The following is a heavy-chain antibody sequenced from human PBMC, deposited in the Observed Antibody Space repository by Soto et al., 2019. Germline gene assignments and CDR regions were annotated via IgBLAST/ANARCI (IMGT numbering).Heavy chain of an antibody. J-gene: IGHJ4*02. Sequence: AESLKISCTGSGYRFTSYWIGCVRQMLGKGLQWMGIIYPGDYDIRYSPAFQGEVTIAADKCISTAYLQWSSQKAPDTAMYYCAGRDPQLGASLGYWGQGTLVTVSS. V-gene: IGHV5-51*01. CDR2: IYPGDYDI. D-gene: IGHD3-16*01. CDR1: GYRFTSYW. CDR3: AGRDPQLGASLGY.